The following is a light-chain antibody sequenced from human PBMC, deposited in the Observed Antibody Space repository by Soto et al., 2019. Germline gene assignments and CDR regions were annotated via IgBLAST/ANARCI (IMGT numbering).Light chain of an antibody. Sequence: QSVLTQPPSVSGAPGQRVTISCTGSSSNIGAGYDVHWYQQLPGTAPKLLIYKNDQRPSGVPDRISGSKSGTSASLAISGLRSEDEADYYCSTWDDGLSGVLFGGGTKLTVL. CDR1: SSNIGAGYD. CDR3: STWDDGLSGVL. CDR2: KND. J-gene: IGLJ2*01. V-gene: IGLV1-40*01.